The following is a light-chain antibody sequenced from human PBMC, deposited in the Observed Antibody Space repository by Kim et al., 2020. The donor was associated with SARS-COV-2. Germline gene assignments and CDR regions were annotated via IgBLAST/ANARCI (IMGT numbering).Light chain of an antibody. CDR3: SSYTRGSTWV. CDR2: DVS. CDR1: STDIGSYNY. Sequence: QSIIISCTGTSTDIGSYNYVSWYQQHPGNAPKLLIYDVSKRPSGVSNRFSASKSGNTAYLTISGLQAEDEADYYCSSYTRGSTWVFGGGTKVTVL. V-gene: IGLV2-14*03. J-gene: IGLJ3*02.